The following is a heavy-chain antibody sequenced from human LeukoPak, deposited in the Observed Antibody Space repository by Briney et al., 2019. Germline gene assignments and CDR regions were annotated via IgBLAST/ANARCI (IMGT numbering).Heavy chain of an antibody. CDR3: AKDPYGSGSYPLDY. CDR1: GFTFNNYA. V-gene: IGHV3-23*01. Sequence: PGGSLRLSCAASGFTFNNYAMNWVRQAPGKGLDWVSAISGSGGDTYYADSVKGRFTISRDNSKNTLYLQMNSLRAEDTAIYYCAKDPYGSGSYPLDYWGQGTLVIVSS. D-gene: IGHD3-10*01. CDR2: ISGSGGDT. J-gene: IGHJ4*02.